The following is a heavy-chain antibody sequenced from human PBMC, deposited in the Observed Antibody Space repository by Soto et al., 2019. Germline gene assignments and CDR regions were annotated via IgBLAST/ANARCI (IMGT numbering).Heavy chain of an antibody. CDR2: ISAYNGNT. Sequence: QVQLVQSGAEVKKPGASVKVSCKASGYTFTSYGISWVRQAPGQGLEWMGWISAYNGNTNYAQKLQGRVAMTTDTSTSTAYMELRSLRSDDTAVYYCAIDRPGAAAYYDSSGYGAGYFDYWGQGTLVTVSS. J-gene: IGHJ4*02. D-gene: IGHD3-22*01. CDR1: GYTFTSYG. V-gene: IGHV1-18*04. CDR3: AIDRPGAAAYYDSSGYGAGYFDY.